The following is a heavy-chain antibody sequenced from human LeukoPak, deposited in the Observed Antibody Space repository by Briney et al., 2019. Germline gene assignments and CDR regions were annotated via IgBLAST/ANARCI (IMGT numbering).Heavy chain of an antibody. CDR3: ARGLDDAFDI. Sequence: GGSLRLSCAASGFTFRSYAMSWVRQGPGKGLEWVSAISSSGATTYYADSVKGRFTIPRDNSKNTLYLQMNSLRAEDTAVYYCARGLDDAFDIWGQGTMVTVSS. V-gene: IGHV3-23*01. CDR1: GFTFRSYA. CDR2: ISSSGATT. J-gene: IGHJ3*02.